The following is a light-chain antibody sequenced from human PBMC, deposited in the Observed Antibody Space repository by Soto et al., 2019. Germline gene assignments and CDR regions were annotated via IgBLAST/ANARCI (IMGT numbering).Light chain of an antibody. CDR1: GSDVGDSSH. CDR2: EVN. Sequence: QSALTQPRSVSGSPGQSVTISCTATGSDVGDSSHVSWYQLHPGKAPKLMIYEVNNRPSGVPDRFSGSKSDTSASLAISGLQSEDEADYYCAAWDDSLNGEVVFGGGTKVTVL. J-gene: IGLJ2*01. CDR3: AAWDDSLNGEVV. V-gene: IGLV2-11*01.